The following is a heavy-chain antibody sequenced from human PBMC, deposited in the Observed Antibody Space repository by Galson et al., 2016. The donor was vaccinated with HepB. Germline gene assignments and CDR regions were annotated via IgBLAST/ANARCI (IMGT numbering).Heavy chain of an antibody. V-gene: IGHV3-74*01. Sequence: SLRLSCAASGFTVSNNWMHWVRQAPGKGLMWVSRIHSDGSITNYADSVKGRFTIYTDNAKNTVYLQMNSLRAEDTAVYYCARHIGGRGYFDYWGQGTLVTVSS. D-gene: IGHD1-26*01. CDR3: ARHIGGRGYFDY. CDR2: IHSDGSIT. J-gene: IGHJ4*02. CDR1: GFTVSNNW.